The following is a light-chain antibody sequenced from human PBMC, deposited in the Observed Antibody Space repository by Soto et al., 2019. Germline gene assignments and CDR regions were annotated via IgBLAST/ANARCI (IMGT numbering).Light chain of an antibody. Sequence: NFMLTQPHSVSESPGKTVTISCTRSSGSIASNYVQWYQQRPGSAPTAVICENNQRPSGVPGRFSGSIDRSSNSASLSISGLKTEDEADYYCQSYDSSNPVVFGGGTQLTVL. CDR1: SGSIASNY. J-gene: IGLJ2*01. CDR3: QSYDSSNPVV. CDR2: ENN. V-gene: IGLV6-57*04.